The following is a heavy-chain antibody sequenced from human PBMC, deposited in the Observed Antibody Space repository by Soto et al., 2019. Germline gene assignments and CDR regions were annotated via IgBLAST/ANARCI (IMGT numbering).Heavy chain of an antibody. J-gene: IGHJ6*02. D-gene: IGHD2-21*01. Sequence: EVQLVESGGGLVQPGRSLRLSCTASGFTFDDYTMHWVRQAPGKGLEWVSGISWNSVNIAYADSVKGRFTISRDNAKNSLYLQMDSLKPEDTALYCGAKVQDDGGNSNVWGQGTAVTVSS. CDR3: AKVQDDGGNSNV. CDR1: GFTFDDYT. V-gene: IGHV3-9*01. CDR2: ISWNSVNI.